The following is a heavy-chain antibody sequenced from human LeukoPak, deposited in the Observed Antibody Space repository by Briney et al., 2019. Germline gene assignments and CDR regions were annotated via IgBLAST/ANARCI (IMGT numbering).Heavy chain of an antibody. J-gene: IGHJ3*02. CDR3: AKGNVLRYFDWPPVADAFDI. CDR2: ISYDGSNK. Sequence: GGSLRLSCAASGFTFSSYAMHWVRQAPGKGLEWVAVISYDGSNKYYADSVKGRFTISRDNSKNTLYLQMNSLRAEDTAVYYCAKGNVLRYFDWPPVADAFDIWGQGTMVTVSS. CDR1: GFTFSSYA. V-gene: IGHV3-30*04. D-gene: IGHD3-9*01.